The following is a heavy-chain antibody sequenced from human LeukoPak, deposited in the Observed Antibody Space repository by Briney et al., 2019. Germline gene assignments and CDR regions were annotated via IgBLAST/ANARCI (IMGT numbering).Heavy chain of an antibody. J-gene: IGHJ4*02. Sequence: SETLSLTCTVSGGSISSYYWSWIRQPPGKGLEWIGYIYYSGSTNYNPSLKSRVTISVDTSKNQFSLGLSSVTAADTAVYYCARSIYCGGDCYSWDYWGQGTLVTVSS. V-gene: IGHV4-59*08. D-gene: IGHD2-21*02. CDR2: IYYSGST. CDR3: ARSIYCGGDCYSWDY. CDR1: GGSISSYY.